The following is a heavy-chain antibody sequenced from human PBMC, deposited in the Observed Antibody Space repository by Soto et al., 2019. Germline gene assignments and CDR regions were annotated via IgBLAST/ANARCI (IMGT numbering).Heavy chain of an antibody. CDR3: ATRYYCGVDCYSRGVSRWFDP. CDR1: GGSFSGYY. J-gene: IGHJ5*02. D-gene: IGHD2-21*02. CDR2: IKHSGST. Sequence: PSETLSLTCAVYGGSFSGYYWSWIRQPPGKGLAWVGEIKHSGSTNYNPSLKSRLTISVDPSKNQFSLKLSSVTAADTAVYYCATRYYCGVDCYSRGVSRWFDPGGQGTLVTVSS. V-gene: IGHV4-34*01.